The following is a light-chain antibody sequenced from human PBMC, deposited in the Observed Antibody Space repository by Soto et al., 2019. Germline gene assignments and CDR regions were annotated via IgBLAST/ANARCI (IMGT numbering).Light chain of an antibody. CDR1: QSISTW. J-gene: IGKJ2*01. CDR3: QQYTSYYT. V-gene: IGKV1-5*03. Sequence: DIQMTQSPSTLSASVGDRVTITCRASQSISTWLAWYQQKPGQAPKLLIYKASTLQTGVPSRFSGSGSGADFTLTISSLQPEDFGTYYCQQYTSYYTFGQVTKLEIK. CDR2: KAS.